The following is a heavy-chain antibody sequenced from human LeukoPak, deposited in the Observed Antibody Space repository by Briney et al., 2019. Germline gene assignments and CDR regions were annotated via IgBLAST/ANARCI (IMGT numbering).Heavy chain of an antibody. CDR2: ISAYNGNT. CDR3: ARPLRGMDV. J-gene: IGHJ6*02. V-gene: IGHV1-18*04. CDR1: GYTFTGYY. Sequence: ASVKVSCKASGYTFTGYYMHWVRQAPGQGLEWMGWISAYNGNTNYAQKLQGRVTMTTDTSTSTAYMELRSLRSDDTAVYYCARPLRGMDVWGQGTTVTVSS. D-gene: IGHD4-17*01.